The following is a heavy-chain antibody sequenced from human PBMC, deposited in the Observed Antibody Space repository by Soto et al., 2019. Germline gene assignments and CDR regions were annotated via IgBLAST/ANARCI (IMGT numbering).Heavy chain of an antibody. D-gene: IGHD2-15*01. CDR1: GYTFTSYA. CDR3: ARGPGGPDGPGDY. J-gene: IGHJ4*02. V-gene: IGHV1-3*01. CDR2: INAGNGNT. Sequence: QVQLVQSGAEVKKPGASVKVSCKASGYTFTSYAMHWVRQAPGQRLEWIGGINAGNGNTKYSQKFQGRVTITRDTSASTAYMELSSLRSEDTAVYYCARGPGGPDGPGDYWGQGTLVTVSS.